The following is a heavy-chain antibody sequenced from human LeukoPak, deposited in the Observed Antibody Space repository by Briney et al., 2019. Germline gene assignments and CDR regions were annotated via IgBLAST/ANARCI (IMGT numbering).Heavy chain of an antibody. CDR3: ARLGYYDSSGYFDI. V-gene: IGHV4-59*08. CDR2: IYYSGST. D-gene: IGHD3-22*01. J-gene: IGHJ3*02. CDR1: GGSISSYY. Sequence: PSETLSLTCTVSGGSISSYYWSWVRQPPGKGLEWFGYIYYSGSTNYNPSLKSRVTISVDTSKNQFSLKLSSVTAADTAVYYCARLGYYDSSGYFDIWGQGTMVTVSS.